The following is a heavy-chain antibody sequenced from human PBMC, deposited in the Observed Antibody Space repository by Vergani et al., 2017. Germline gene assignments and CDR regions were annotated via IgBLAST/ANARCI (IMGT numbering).Heavy chain of an antibody. V-gene: IGHV4-39*07. D-gene: IGHD2/OR15-2a*01. J-gene: IGHJ6*02. CDR2: IYYSGST. CDR3: ARDRISPYYYGMDV. Sequence: QLQLQESGPGLVKPSETLSLTCTVSGGSISSSSYYWGWIRQPPGKGLEWIGSIYYSGSTNYNPSLKSRVTISVDTSKNQFSLKLSSVTAADTAVYYCARDRISPYYYGMDVWGQGTTVTVSS. CDR1: GGSISSSSYY.